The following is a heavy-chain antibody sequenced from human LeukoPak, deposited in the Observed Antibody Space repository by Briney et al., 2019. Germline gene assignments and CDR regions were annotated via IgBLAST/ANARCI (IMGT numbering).Heavy chain of an antibody. CDR2: IYYSGST. J-gene: IGHJ4*02. CDR1: GGSMSSYY. CDR3: ARGRSYYDSTGYAY. Sequence: PSETLSLTCTVSGGSMSSYYWSWIRQPPGKGLEWIGYIYYSGSTNYNPSLKSRVTISADTSKNQFSLKLTSVSAADTAVYYCARGRSYYDSTGYAYWGQGTQVTVSS. V-gene: IGHV4-59*12. D-gene: IGHD3-22*01.